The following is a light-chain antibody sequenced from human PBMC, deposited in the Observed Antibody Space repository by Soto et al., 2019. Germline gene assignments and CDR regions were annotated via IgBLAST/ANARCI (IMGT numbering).Light chain of an antibody. Sequence: EIVMTQSPATLSVSPGERATLSCRASQSVSSNLAWYQQKPGQAPRLLIYGASTRATGIPARFSGSGSGTEFTPTISSMQSEDVAVYYCQQYNNWRSYTFGQGTKLEIK. CDR2: GAS. V-gene: IGKV3-15*01. J-gene: IGKJ2*01. CDR3: QQYNNWRSYT. CDR1: QSVSSN.